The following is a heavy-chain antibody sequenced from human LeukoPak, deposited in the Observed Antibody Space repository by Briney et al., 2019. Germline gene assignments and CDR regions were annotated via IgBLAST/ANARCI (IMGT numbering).Heavy chain of an antibody. CDR3: ARGGGEYVGWFDP. CDR2: ADTSGNT. CDR1: TAGSITGYH. D-gene: IGHD2/OR15-2a*01. Sequence: PSQTLSLTCSVSTAGSITGYHWNWIRQSAGGGLEWIGRADTSGNTKYNPSLKSRVIISVDTSNKQFSLKRTSVTAAETAVYYCARGGGEYVGWFDPWGQGKLVIVSS. V-gene: IGHV4-4*07. J-gene: IGHJ5*02.